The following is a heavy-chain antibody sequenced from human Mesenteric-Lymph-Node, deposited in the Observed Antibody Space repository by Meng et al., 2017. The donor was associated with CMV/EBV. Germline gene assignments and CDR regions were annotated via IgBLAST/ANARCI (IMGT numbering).Heavy chain of an antibody. J-gene: IGHJ6*02. V-gene: IGHV3-48*04. D-gene: IGHD6-19*01. CDR3: AKDGKQWLVDYYYYYGMDV. Sequence: GGSLRLSCAASGFTFSSYSMNWVRQAPGKGLEWVSYISSSSNTIYYADSVKGRFTISRDNAKNSLYLQMNSLRAEDTAVYYCAKDGKQWLVDYYYYYGMDVWGQGTTVTVSS. CDR2: ISSSSNTI. CDR1: GFTFSSYS.